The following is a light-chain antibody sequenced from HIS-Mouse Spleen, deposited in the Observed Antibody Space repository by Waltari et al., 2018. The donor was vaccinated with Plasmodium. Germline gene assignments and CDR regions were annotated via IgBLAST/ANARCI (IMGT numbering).Light chain of an antibody. J-gene: IGLJ3*02. CDR3: DSTDSSGNHRV. Sequence: SYELTQPPSVSVSPGQTARITCSGDALPKQYAYWYQQKSGQAPVLVIYEDSKRPYGIPERFSGSSSGKMATLTISGAQVEDEADYYCDSTDSSGNHRVFGGGTKLTVL. V-gene: IGLV3-10*01. CDR1: ALPKQY. CDR2: EDS.